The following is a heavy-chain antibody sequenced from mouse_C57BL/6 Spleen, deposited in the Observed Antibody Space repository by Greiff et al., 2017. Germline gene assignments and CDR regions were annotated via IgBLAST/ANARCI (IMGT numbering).Heavy chain of an antibody. D-gene: IGHD1-1*01. J-gene: IGHJ2*01. CDR3: ARDYYGSYYFDY. V-gene: IGHV1-52*01. CDR1: GYTFTSYW. CDR2: IDPSDSET. Sequence: QVQLQQPGAELVRPGSSVKLSCKASGYTFTSYWLHWVKQRPIQGLEWIGNIDPSDSETHYNQKFKDKATLTVDKSSSTAYMQLRSLTSEDSAVYYCARDYYGSYYFDYWGQGTTLTVSS.